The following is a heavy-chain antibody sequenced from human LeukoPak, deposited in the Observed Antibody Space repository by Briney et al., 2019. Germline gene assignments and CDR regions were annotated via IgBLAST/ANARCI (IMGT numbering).Heavy chain of an antibody. CDR1: DGSISSYY. Sequence: PSETLSLTCTVSDGSISSYYWSWIRQPAGKGLEWIGRIYPSGSTNYNPSLKSRVTMSVDTSKNQFSLKLSSVTAADTAVYYCARTSSNSWSYGMDVWGQGTTVPVSS. V-gene: IGHV4-4*07. CDR2: IYPSGST. CDR3: ARTSSNSWSYGMDV. D-gene: IGHD6-13*01. J-gene: IGHJ6*02.